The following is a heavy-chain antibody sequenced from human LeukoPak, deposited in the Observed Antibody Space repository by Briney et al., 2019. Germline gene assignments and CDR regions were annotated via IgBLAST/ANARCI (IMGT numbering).Heavy chain of an antibody. CDR1: GGTFSSYA. CDR3: ARGHPNWGPSIHDAFDI. Sequence: ASVKVSCKASGGTFSSYAISWVRQAPGQGLEWMGGIIPIFGTANYAQKFQGRVTITADESTSTAYMELSSLRSEDTAVYYCARGHPNWGPSIHDAFDIWGQGTMVTVSS. CDR2: IIPIFGTA. J-gene: IGHJ3*02. V-gene: IGHV1-69*13. D-gene: IGHD7-27*01.